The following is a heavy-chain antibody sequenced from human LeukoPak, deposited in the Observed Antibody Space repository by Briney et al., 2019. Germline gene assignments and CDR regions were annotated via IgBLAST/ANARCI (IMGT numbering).Heavy chain of an antibody. V-gene: IGHV4-38-2*01. D-gene: IGHD5-24*01. J-gene: IGHJ4*02. CDR2: IYHSGST. CDR3: ARGGDGYTTSFFDS. CDR1: GYSISSGYY. Sequence: SETLSLTCVVSGYSISSGYYWGWIRHTPGKGLEWIASIYHSGSTFSNPSLKSRIIMSVDTSQTQFSLRLSSLTAADTAVYYCARGGDGYTTSFFDSWGQGTLVTVFS.